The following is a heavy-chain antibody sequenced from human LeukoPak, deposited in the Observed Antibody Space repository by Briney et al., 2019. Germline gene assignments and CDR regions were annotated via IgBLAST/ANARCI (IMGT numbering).Heavy chain of an antibody. J-gene: IGHJ4*02. CDR2: IYYSGNT. V-gene: IGHV4-59*01. CDR1: GGSISSYY. D-gene: IGHD6-19*01. CDR3: ARGGYSSGWYVFDY. Sequence: NPSETLSLTCTVSGGSISSYYWGWIRQPPGKGLEWIGYIYYSGNTNYNPSLKSRVTISVDTSKNQVSLKLSSVTAADTAVYYCARGGYSSGWYVFDYWGQGTLVTVSS.